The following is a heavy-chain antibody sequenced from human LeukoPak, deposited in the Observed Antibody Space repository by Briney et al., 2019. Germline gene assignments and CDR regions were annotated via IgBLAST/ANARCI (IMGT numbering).Heavy chain of an antibody. CDR3: ARRVISEISIDKGNWLDP. CDR2: IFYSGGT. Sequence: PSETLSLTCTVSGGSMSTYYCSWIRQPPGKALEWIGHIFYSGGTTYNPSLKSRVSISVDTSKNQFSLQLNSVTAADTAVYYCARRVISEISIDKGNWLDPWGQGTLVTVSS. CDR1: GGSMSTYY. V-gene: IGHV4-59*08. D-gene: IGHD3-3*01. J-gene: IGHJ5*02.